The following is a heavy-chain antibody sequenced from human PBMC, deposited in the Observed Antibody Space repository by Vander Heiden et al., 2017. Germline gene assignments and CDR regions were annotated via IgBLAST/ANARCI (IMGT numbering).Heavy chain of an antibody. CDR3: ARLPRTVTILNYYYYYGMDV. CDR1: GGPISSSSYY. Sequence: QLQLQESGPGLVKPSETLSLTCPVSGGPISSSSYYCGWIRQPPGNGLAWPGSLYYSGSTYYNPSLKSRVTISVDTSKNQFSLKLSSVTAADTAVYYCARLPRTVTILNYYYYYGMDVWGQGTTVTVSS. V-gene: IGHV4-39*01. D-gene: IGHD4-4*01. J-gene: IGHJ6*02. CDR2: LYYSGST.